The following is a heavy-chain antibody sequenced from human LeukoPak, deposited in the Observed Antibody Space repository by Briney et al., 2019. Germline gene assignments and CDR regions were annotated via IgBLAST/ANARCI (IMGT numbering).Heavy chain of an antibody. CDR1: GFTFSSSN. CDR3: AREIYCSSTSCYIV. V-gene: IGHV3-48*04. CDR2: ITSGGTTM. D-gene: IGHD2-2*02. J-gene: IGHJ6*02. Sequence: GGSLRLSCAASGFTFSSSNMNWVRQAPRTGLEWVSYITSGGTTMYYADSVKGRFTISRDNAQNSLYLQMNSLRAEDTAVYYCAREIYCSSTSCYIVWGQGTTVTVSS.